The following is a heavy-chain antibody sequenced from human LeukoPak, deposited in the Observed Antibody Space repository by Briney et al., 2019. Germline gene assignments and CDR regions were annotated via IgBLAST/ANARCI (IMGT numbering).Heavy chain of an antibody. CDR2: IYYSGST. V-gene: IGHV4-39*01. J-gene: IGHJ6*03. Sequence: PSETLSLTCTVSGGSISSSSYYWGWIRQPPGKGLEWIGSIYYSGSTYYNPSLKSRVTISVDTSKNQFSLKLSSVTAADTAGYYCARHKGNDFWSGYTYYYYYMDVWGKGTTVTVSS. CDR3: ARHKGNDFWSGYTYYYYYMDV. D-gene: IGHD3-3*01. CDR1: GGSISSSSYY.